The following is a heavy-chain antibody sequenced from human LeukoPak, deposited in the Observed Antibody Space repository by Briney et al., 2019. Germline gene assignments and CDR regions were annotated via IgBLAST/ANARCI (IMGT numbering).Heavy chain of an antibody. J-gene: IGHJ5*02. CDR1: GGSISHYY. CDR3: ARGGDSSSWYFSVWFDP. D-gene: IGHD6-13*01. Sequence: SGTLSLTCTVSGGSISHYYWSWIRQPPGKGLEWIGYIYPSGTTNYNPSLNSRVTISVDTSKNQFSLKLSSVTAADTAVYYCARGGDSSSWYFSVWFDPWGQGTLVTVSS. CDR2: IYPSGTT. V-gene: IGHV4-59*01.